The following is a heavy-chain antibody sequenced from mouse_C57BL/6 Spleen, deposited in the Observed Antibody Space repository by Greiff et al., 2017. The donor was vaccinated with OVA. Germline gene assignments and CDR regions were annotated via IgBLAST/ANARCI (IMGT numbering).Heavy chain of an antibody. CDR3: ARITTVWDFYYAMDY. D-gene: IGHD1-1*01. CDR1: GFNIKDYY. Sequence: VQLQQSGAELVKPGASVKLSCTASGFNIKDYYMHWMKQRTEQGLEWIGRIDPEDGETKYAPKFQGKATITADTSSNTAYLQLSSLTSEDTAVYYCARITTVWDFYYAMDYWGQGTSVTVSS. J-gene: IGHJ4*01. CDR2: IDPEDGET. V-gene: IGHV14-2*01.